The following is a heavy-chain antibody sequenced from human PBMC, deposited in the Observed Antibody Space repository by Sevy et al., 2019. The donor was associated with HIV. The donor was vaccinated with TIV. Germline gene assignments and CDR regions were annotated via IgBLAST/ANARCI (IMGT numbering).Heavy chain of an antibody. CDR2: VHFDGSNI. D-gene: IGHD6-13*01. V-gene: IGHV3-30*02. CDR1: GFTFSHYG. Sequence: GGSLRLSCAASGFTFSHYGMHWVRQAPGKGLEWVAFVHFDGSNIYYADSMKGRFTISRDNSKNTLYLQMNSLRTEDTAVYYCAKNTAAAGTGDFDYWGQGTLVTVSS. CDR3: AKNTAAAGTGDFDY. J-gene: IGHJ4*02.